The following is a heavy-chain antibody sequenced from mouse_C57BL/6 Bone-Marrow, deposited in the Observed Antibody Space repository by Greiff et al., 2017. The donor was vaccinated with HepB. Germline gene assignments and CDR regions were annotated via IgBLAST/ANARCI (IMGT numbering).Heavy chain of an antibody. CDR2: ISSGSSTI. CDR1: GFTFSDYG. Sequence: EVKLVESGGGLVKPGGSLKLSCAASGFTFSDYGMHWVRQAPEKGLEWVAYISSGSSTIYYADTVKGRFTISRDNAKNTLFLQRTSLRSEDTAMYYGARSYYGNPAWFADWGQGTLVTVSA. CDR3: ARSYYGNPAWFAD. J-gene: IGHJ3*01. D-gene: IGHD2-1*01. V-gene: IGHV5-17*01.